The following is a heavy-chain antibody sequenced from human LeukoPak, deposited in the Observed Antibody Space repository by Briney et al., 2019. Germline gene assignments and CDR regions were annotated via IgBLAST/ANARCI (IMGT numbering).Heavy chain of an antibody. J-gene: IGHJ5*02. CDR2: IYYSGST. CDR1: GGSISSGGYY. V-gene: IGHV4-31*03. Sequence: SETLSLTCTVSGGSISSGGYYWSWIRQHPGKGLEWIGYIYYSGSTYYNPSLKSRVTISVDTPKNQFSLKLSSVTAADTAVYYCARVKGGSCSLDPWGQGTLVTVSS. D-gene: IGHD2-15*01. CDR3: ARVKGGSCSLDP.